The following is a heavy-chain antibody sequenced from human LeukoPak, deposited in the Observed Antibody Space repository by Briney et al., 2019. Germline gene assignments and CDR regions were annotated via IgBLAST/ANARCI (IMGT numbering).Heavy chain of an antibody. D-gene: IGHD5-18*01. CDR2: IYHSGST. CDR1: GGSISSGGYY. V-gene: IGHV4-30-2*01. CDR3: ARIIVSYGTYYFDY. J-gene: IGHJ4*02. Sequence: SETLSLTCTVSGGSISSGGYYWGWIRQPPGKGLEWIGYIYHSGSTYYNPSLKSRVTISVDRSKNQFSLKLSSVTAADTAVYYCARIIVSYGTYYFDYWGQGTLVTVSS.